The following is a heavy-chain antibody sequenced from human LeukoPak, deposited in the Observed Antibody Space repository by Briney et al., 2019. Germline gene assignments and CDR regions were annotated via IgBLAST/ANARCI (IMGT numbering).Heavy chain of an antibody. J-gene: IGHJ4*02. CDR1: GFTFTTYG. D-gene: IGHD5-18*01. CDR2: IGGSGVRT. Sequence: GGTLRLSCSASGFTFTTYGMNWVRQAPGKGLEWVSGIGGSGVRTYYADSVKGRFTISRDNSRNTVYLQMKSLRDEDTAVYYCAKGPLYTYGPFDYWGQGTLVAVSS. CDR3: AKGPLYTYGPFDY. V-gene: IGHV3-23*01.